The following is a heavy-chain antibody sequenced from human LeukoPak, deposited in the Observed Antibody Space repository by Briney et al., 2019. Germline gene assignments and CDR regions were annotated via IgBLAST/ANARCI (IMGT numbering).Heavy chain of an antibody. CDR3: ARDSGSYRDYFDY. Sequence: SETLSLTCTVSGDSISSSSSYWGWIRQPPGKGLEWIGSIYYSGSTYYNTSLKSRVTISVDTSKNQFSLKLNSVTAADTAVYYCARDSGSYRDYFDYWGQGTLVTVSS. CDR2: IYYSGST. CDR1: GDSISSSSSY. V-gene: IGHV4-39*07. J-gene: IGHJ4*02. D-gene: IGHD1-26*01.